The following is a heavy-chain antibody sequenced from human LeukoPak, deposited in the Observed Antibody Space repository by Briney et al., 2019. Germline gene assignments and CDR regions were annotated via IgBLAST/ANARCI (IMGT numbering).Heavy chain of an antibody. Sequence: PSETLSLTCTVSGGSISSYYWSWIRQPPGKGLEWIGYIYTSGSTNYNPSLKSRVTISVDASKNQFSLKLSSVTAADTAAYYCARQAHLMVRGRGWFDPWGQGTLVTVSS. CDR1: GGSISSYY. CDR2: IYTSGST. J-gene: IGHJ5*02. CDR3: ARQAHLMVRGRGWFDP. D-gene: IGHD3-10*01. V-gene: IGHV4-4*09.